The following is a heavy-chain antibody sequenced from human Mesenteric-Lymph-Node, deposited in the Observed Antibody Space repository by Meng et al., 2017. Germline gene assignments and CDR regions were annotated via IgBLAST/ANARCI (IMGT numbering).Heavy chain of an antibody. D-gene: IGHD3-3*02. V-gene: IGHV4-39*07. J-gene: IGHJ4*02. CDR3: VISSHN. CDR2: IYYRGST. Sequence: QLHLQESGPGLLKPSETLSLTCTISGGSITSTSSCWGWVRQPPGKGLEWIGSIYYRGSTNYNPSLKSRISMSVDMSKNQFSLKVNSVTAADTAIYYCVISSHNWGQGTLVTVSS. CDR1: GGSITSTSSC.